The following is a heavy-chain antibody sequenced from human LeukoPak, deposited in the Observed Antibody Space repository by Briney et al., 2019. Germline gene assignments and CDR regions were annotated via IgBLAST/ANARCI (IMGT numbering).Heavy chain of an antibody. Sequence: GGSLRLSCAAFGFTVSSNYMSWIRQAPGKGLEWVSYISKSGTTIYYADSVKGRFTISRDNAKNSLYLQMNSLRAEDTAVYYCARVGQLDYWGQGTLVTVSS. D-gene: IGHD6-13*01. CDR3: ARVGQLDY. CDR1: GFTVSSNY. J-gene: IGHJ4*02. CDR2: ISKSGTTI. V-gene: IGHV3-11*04.